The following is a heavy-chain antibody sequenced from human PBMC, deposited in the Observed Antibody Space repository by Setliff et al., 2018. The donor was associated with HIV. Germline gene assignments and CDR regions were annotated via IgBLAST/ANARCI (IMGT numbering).Heavy chain of an antibody. CDR1: GYSIGSGSF. J-gene: IGHJ4*02. D-gene: IGHD4-17*01. CDR2: IPHNGGT. Sequence: KPSETLSLTCAVSGYSIGSGSFWGWIRQPPGKGLEWIATIPHNGGTYYNPDPSLTGRVTISLDTSKNQFSLKLAFVTAADTAVYYCARYSTLTTNFDYWGQGTQVTVSS. CDR3: ARYSTLTTNFDY. V-gene: IGHV4-38-2*01.